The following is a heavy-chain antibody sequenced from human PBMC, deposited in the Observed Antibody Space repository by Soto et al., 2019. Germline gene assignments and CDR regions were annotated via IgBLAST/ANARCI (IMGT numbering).Heavy chain of an antibody. CDR1: GYSFSIYD. CDR3: ARGPLDGDDYSNYNWFDV. D-gene: IGHD4-4*01. J-gene: IGHJ5*02. Sequence: ASVKVSCKASGYSFSIYDINWLRKATGQGLEWMGWMNPNSGKTGYAQTFQGRVTMTRDTSMNTAYMELSSLRSEDTALYYCARGPLDGDDYSNYNWFDVWGQGTLVTVSS. CDR2: MNPNSGKT. V-gene: IGHV1-8*01.